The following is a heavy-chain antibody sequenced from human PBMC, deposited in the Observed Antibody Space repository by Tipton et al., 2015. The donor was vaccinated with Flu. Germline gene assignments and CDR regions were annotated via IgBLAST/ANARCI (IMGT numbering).Heavy chain of an antibody. CDR3: ASGAYYFGSETYRDYFDY. V-gene: IGHV4-38-2*01. D-gene: IGHD3-10*01. J-gene: IGHJ4*02. CDR1: GYSISSGYY. Sequence: LRLSCAVSGYSISSGYYWGWIRQPPGKGLEWIGSVYHSGSTYYNPPLKSRVTISVDTSKNQLSLRLSSVTAADTAVYYCASGAYYFGSETYRDYFDYWGQGTLVTVSS. CDR2: VYHSGST.